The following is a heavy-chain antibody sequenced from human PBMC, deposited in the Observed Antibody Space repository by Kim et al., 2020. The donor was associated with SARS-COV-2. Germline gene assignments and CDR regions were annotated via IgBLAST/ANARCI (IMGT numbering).Heavy chain of an antibody. CDR3: AGVKVRGANFDY. D-gene: IGHD3-10*01. J-gene: IGHJ4*02. V-gene: IGHV4-59*01. Sequence: NSTPSLKSRVTISVDTSKNHFSLRLSSVTAADTAVYYCAGVKVRGANFDYWGQGTLVTVSS.